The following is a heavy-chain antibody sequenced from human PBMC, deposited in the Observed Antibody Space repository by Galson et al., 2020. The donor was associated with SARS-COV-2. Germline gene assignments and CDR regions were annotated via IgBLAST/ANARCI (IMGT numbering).Heavy chain of an antibody. Sequence: SVKVSCKASGGTFSSYAISWVRQAPGQGLEWMGGIIPIFGTANYAQKFQGRVTITADESTSTAYMELSSLRSEDTAVYYCARGGYCSGGSCPPDQGWIGRFDYYYMDVWGKGTTVTVSS. CDR1: GGTFSSYA. CDR2: IIPIFGTA. D-gene: IGHD2-15*01. V-gene: IGHV1-69*13. J-gene: IGHJ6*03. CDR3: ARGGYCSGGSCPPDQGWIGRFDYYYMDV.